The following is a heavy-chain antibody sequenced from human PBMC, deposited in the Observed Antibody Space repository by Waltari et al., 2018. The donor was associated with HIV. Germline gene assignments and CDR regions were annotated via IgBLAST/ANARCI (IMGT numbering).Heavy chain of an antibody. J-gene: IGHJ3*02. D-gene: IGHD3-10*01. V-gene: IGHV4-34*01. CDR2: INHSGST. Sequence: QVQLQQWGAGLLKPSETLSLTCAVYGGSFSGYYWSWIRQPPGNGLEWIGEINHSGSTNYNPSLKSRVTISVDTSKNQFSLKLSSVTAADTAVYYCAITYYYGSGSYEDAFDIWGQGTMVTVSS. CDR3: AITYYYGSGSYEDAFDI. CDR1: GGSFSGYY.